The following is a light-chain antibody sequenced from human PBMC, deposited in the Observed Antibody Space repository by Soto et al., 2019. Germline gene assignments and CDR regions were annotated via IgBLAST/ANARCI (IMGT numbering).Light chain of an antibody. V-gene: IGKV1-33*01. CDR3: QQSDSRPIT. CDR2: DAS. Sequence: DIQMTQSPSSLFASVGDRVTITCRARQDISNYLNSYQQRPGKAPKLLIYDASNLERGVPSRFRGTRPGTHFTFAITSLQPEDVATYYGQQSDSRPITFGQGTRLEI. CDR1: QDISNY. J-gene: IGKJ5*01.